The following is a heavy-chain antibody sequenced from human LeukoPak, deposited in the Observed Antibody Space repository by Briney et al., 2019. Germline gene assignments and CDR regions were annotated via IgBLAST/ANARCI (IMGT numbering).Heavy chain of an antibody. V-gene: IGHV3-7*01. D-gene: IGHD1-1*01. J-gene: IGHJ4*02. CDR2: IKQDGSEK. CDR3: ARVTTGRFDY. Sequence: GGSLRLSCAASGFTFSIYWMNWVRQAPGKGLEWVANIKQDGSEKYYVDSVKGRFTISRDNAKNSLYLQINSLRAEDAAVYYCARVTTGRFDYWGQGTLVTVSS. CDR1: GFTFSIYW.